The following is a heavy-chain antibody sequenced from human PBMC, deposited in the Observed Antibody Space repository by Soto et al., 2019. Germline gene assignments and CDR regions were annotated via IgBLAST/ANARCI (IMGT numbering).Heavy chain of an antibody. Sequence: ASVKVSCKASGYTFTSYGIRWVRQAPGQGLEWMGWISAYNGNTNYAQKLQGRVTMTTDTSTSTAYVELRSLRSDDTAVYYCARVPRDILTGYYSSRAAFDIWGQGTMVTVSS. V-gene: IGHV1-18*01. J-gene: IGHJ3*02. CDR1: GYTFTSYG. D-gene: IGHD3-9*01. CDR2: ISAYNGNT. CDR3: ARVPRDILTGYYSSRAAFDI.